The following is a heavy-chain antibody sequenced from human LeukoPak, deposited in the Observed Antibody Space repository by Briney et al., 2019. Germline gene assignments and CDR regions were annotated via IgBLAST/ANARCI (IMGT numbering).Heavy chain of an antibody. CDR2: IYYSGST. CDR3: ARFLTGVDY. V-gene: IGHV4-59*01. J-gene: IGHJ4*02. D-gene: IGHD1-14*01. Sequence: SETLSLTCTVSGGSISSYYWSWIRQPPGKGLEWIGYIYYSGSTNYNPSLKSRVTISVDTSKNQFSLKLSFVTAADTAVYYCARFLTGVDYWGQGTLVTVSS. CDR1: GGSISSYY.